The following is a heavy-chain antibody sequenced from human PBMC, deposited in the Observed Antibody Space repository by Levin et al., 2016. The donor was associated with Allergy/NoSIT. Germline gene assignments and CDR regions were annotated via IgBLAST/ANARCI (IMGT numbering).Heavy chain of an antibody. CDR1: GDSMSGYY. CDR3: ARDRATGNAFDY. V-gene: IGHV4-59*01. Sequence: SETLSLTCTVSGDSMSGYYWSWIRQSPGKGLEWIAFIHYSGTTTYNPSLKSRVTISVDTSKNQFSLRLYSVTAADTAVYYCARDRATGNAFDYWGQGTLVTVSS. D-gene: IGHD1-1*01. CDR2: IHYSGTT. J-gene: IGHJ4*02.